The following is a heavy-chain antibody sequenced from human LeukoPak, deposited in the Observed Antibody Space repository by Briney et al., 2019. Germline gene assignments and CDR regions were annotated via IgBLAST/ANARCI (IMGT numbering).Heavy chain of an antibody. J-gene: IGHJ4*02. D-gene: IGHD3-9*01. CDR3: TTVDEGNDWLFSIDY. CDR2: IKSKTDGGTT. Sequence: AGGSLRLSCAASGFTFSNAWMSWVRQAPGKGLEWVGRIKSKTDGGTTDYAAPVKGRFTISRDDSENTLYLQMNSLKTEDTAVYYCTTVDEGNDWLFSIDYWGQGTLVTVSS. CDR1: GFTFSNAW. V-gene: IGHV3-15*01.